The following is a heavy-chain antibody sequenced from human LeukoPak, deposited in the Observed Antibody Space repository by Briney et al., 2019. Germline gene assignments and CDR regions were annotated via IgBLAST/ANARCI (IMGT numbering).Heavy chain of an antibody. V-gene: IGHV1-69*13. J-gene: IGHJ4*02. D-gene: IGHD6-13*01. CDR2: IIPIFGTA. Sequence: SVKVSCKASGGTFSSYAISWVRQAPGQGLEWMGGIIPIFGTANYSQKFQGRVTITADESTSTAYMELSSLRSEDTAVYYCARGEQQLVGPYYFDYWGQGTLVTVSS. CDR3: ARGEQQLVGPYYFDY. CDR1: GGTFSSYA.